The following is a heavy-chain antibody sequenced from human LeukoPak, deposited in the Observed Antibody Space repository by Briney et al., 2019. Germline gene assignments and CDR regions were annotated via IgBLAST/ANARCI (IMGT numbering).Heavy chain of an antibody. D-gene: IGHD1-26*01. CDR2: IQASGST. J-gene: IGHJ4*01. V-gene: IGHV4-4*07. Sequence: PSETLSLTCTVSGDSIRSYYWNWIRQPAGKGLEWIGRIQASGSTNDNPSLKSRVTISVDKSKNQFSLKLSSVTAADTAVYYCATTIVGATIGDYWGHGTLVTVSS. CDR3: ATTIVGATIGDY. CDR1: GDSIRSYY.